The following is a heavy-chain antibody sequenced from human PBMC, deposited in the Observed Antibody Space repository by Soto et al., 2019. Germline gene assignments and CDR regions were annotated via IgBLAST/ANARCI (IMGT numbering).Heavy chain of an antibody. V-gene: IGHV5-51*01. J-gene: IGHJ6*02. Sequence: PGESLKLSCTGSGYSFTIYWIGWVRQMPGKGLEWMGIIYPGDSDTRYSPSFQGQVTISADKSISTAYLQWSSLKASDTAMYYCARPVAAAGKSYYYYGMDVWGQGTTVSVSS. CDR2: IYPGDSDT. CDR3: ARPVAAAGKSYYYYGMDV. D-gene: IGHD6-13*01. CDR1: GYSFTIYW.